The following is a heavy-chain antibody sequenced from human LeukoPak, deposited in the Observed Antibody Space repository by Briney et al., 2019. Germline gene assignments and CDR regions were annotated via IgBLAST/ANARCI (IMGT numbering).Heavy chain of an antibody. V-gene: IGHV1-18*01. CDR2: FSTYNGSS. CDR1: GYTFSNYG. J-gene: IGHJ4*02. D-gene: IGHD1-7*01. CDR3: ARDQTLYNWNSIDY. Sequence: GASVKVSCKASGYTFSNYGISWVRQAPGQGLEWVGWFSTYNGSSDSAQNLQGRVAVTTDTSSSTAYLELRSLVSDDTAVYYCARDQTLYNWNSIDYWGQGTLVTVSS.